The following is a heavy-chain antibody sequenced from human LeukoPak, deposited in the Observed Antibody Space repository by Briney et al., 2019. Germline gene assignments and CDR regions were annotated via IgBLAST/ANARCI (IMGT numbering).Heavy chain of an antibody. CDR1: GYTFTGYY. J-gene: IGHJ4*02. Sequence: ASVKVSCKASGYTFTGYYMHWVRQAPGQGLEWMGWINPHSGGTNYAQKFQGRVTMTRDTSISTACMELSRLRSDDTAVYYCASVDNDDSGYYYGHWGQGTLVTVSS. V-gene: IGHV1-2*02. CDR3: ASVDNDDSGYYYGH. D-gene: IGHD3-22*01. CDR2: INPHSGGT.